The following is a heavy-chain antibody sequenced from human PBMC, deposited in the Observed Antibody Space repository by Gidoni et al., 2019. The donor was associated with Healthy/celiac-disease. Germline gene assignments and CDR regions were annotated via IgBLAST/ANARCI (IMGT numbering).Heavy chain of an antibody. D-gene: IGHD3-9*01. CDR1: GGSISSGGYY. Sequence: QVQLQESGPGLVKPSQPLSLTCTVYGGSISSGGYYWCWIRQHPGKGLEWIGYIYYSGSTYYNPSLKSRVTISVDTSKNQFSLKLSSVTAADTAVYYCARTHDLDWGWFDPWGQGTLVTVSS. V-gene: IGHV4-31*03. CDR2: IYYSGST. J-gene: IGHJ5*02. CDR3: ARTHDLDWGWFDP.